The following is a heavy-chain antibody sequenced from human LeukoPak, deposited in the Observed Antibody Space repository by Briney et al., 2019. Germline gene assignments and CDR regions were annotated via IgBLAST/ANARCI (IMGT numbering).Heavy chain of an antibody. CDR2: ISWNSGSI. J-gene: IGHJ3*02. CDR3: AKGDYYDSSGPNYGAFDI. Sequence: GGSLRLSCAAPGFTFDDYAMHWVRQAPGKGLEWVSGISWNSGSIGYADSVKGRFTISRDNAKNSLYLQMNSLRAEDTALYYCAKGDYYDSSGPNYGAFDIWAKGQWSPSLQ. V-gene: IGHV3-9*01. D-gene: IGHD3-22*01. CDR1: GFTFDDYA.